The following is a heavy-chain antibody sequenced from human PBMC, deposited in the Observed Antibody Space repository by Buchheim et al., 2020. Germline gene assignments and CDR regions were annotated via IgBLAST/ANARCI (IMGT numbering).Heavy chain of an antibody. D-gene: IGHD3-10*01. J-gene: IGHJ4*02. CDR2: IGKDGSIK. CDR3: AKEAYDGSGTYDY. Sequence: QVQLVESGGGVVQPGRSLRLSCEGSGFTFSSYGMHWVRQARGKGLEWVAVIGKDGSIKYYVDSVRGRFTISRANSKNMLYLQMNSLRGEDTAVYYCAKEAYDGSGTYDYWGQGTL. V-gene: IGHV3-30*18. CDR1: GFTFSSYG.